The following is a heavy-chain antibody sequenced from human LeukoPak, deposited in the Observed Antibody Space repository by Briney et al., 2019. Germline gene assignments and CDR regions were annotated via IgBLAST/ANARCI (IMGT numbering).Heavy chain of an antibody. CDR1: GGSISRYY. CDR2: IYYSGST. J-gene: IGHJ5*02. D-gene: IGHD4-23*01. Sequence: SETLSLTCTISGGSISRYYWRWIRQPPGKGLEGIGYIYYSGSTNYTPSLKSRVSISVDTSKNQFSLKLSSVTAADTAVYYCARFGGNYGWFDPWGQGTLVTVSS. V-gene: IGHV4-59*01. CDR3: ARFGGNYGWFDP.